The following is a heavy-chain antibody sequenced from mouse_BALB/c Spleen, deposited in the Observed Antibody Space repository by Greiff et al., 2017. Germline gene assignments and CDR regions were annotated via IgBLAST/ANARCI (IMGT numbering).Heavy chain of an antibody. V-gene: IGHV5-4*02. D-gene: IGHD1-1*01. J-gene: IGHJ4*01. CDR3: AREGAVVAPMDY. CDR2: ISDGGSYT. CDR1: GFTFSDYY. Sequence: EVQLVESGGGLVKPGGSLKLSCAASGFTFSDYYMYWVRQTPEKRLEWVATISDGGSYTYYPDSVKGRFTISRDNAKNNLYLQMSSLKSEDTAMYYCAREGAVVAPMDYWGQGTSVTVSS.